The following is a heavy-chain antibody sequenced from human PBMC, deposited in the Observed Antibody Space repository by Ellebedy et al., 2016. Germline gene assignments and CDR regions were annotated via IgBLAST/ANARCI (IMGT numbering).Heavy chain of an antibody. V-gene: IGHV3-23*01. D-gene: IGHD4-17*01. Sequence: GESLKISCAASGFTFSSYAMSWVRQAPGKGLEWVSAISGSGGSTYYADSVKGRFTISRDNSKNTLYLQMNSLRAEDTAVYYCARVRGYYGDYGLDYWGQGTLVTVSS. CDR3: ARVRGYYGDYGLDY. J-gene: IGHJ4*02. CDR2: ISGSGGST. CDR1: GFTFSSYA.